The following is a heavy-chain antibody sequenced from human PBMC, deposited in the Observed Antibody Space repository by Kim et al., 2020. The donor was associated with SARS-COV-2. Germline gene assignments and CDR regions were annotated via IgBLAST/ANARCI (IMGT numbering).Heavy chain of an antibody. Sequence: SETLSLTCAVYGGSFSGYYWSWIRQPPGKGLEWIGEINHSGSTNYKPSLKSRVTISVDTSKNQFSLKLSSVTAADTAVYYCARGRITIFGVVPRMDVWGHGTTVTVSS. CDR1: GGSFSGYY. CDR3: ARGRITIFGVVPRMDV. D-gene: IGHD3-3*01. CDR2: INHSGST. J-gene: IGHJ6*02. V-gene: IGHV4-34*01.